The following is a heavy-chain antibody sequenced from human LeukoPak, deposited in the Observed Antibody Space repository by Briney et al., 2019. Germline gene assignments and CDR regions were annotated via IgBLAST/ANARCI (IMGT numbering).Heavy chain of an antibody. D-gene: IGHD4-23*01. CDR2: INSGRTTI. V-gene: IGHV3-11*01. CDR3: ARGRSMTTVITGSYPVDH. Sequence: GGSLRLSCAASGLTFSDYYMSWIRQAPGKGLEWISYINSGRTTIYYADSVKGRFTISRDNAKNSLYLQMNSLGAEDTAVYYCARGRSMTTVITGSYPVDHWGQGTLVTVSS. J-gene: IGHJ4*02. CDR1: GLTFSDYY.